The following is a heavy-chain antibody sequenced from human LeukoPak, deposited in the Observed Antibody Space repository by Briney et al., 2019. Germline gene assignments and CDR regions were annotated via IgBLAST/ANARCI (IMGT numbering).Heavy chain of an antibody. Sequence: SETLSLTCTVSGGSISSYYWSWIRQPPGKGLEWIGYIYYSGSTNYNPSLKSRVTISVDTSENQFSLTLSSVTAADTAVYYCARGVYYDSSGYYLGSYDAFDIWGQGTMVTVSS. J-gene: IGHJ3*02. CDR2: IYYSGST. CDR1: GGSISSYY. D-gene: IGHD3-22*01. CDR3: ARGVYYDSSGYYLGSYDAFDI. V-gene: IGHV4-59*01.